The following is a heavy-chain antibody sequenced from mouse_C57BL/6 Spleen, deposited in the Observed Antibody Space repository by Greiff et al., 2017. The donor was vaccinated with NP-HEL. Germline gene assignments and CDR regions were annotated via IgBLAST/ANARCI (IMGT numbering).Heavy chain of an antibody. J-gene: IGHJ3*01. CDR3: AVDDCDDGRFAY. CDR2: IHPNSGST. Sequence: VQLQQPGAELVKPGASVKLSCKASGYTFTSYWMHWVKQRPGQGLEWIGMIHPNSGSTNYNEKFKSKATLTVDKSSSPAYMQLSSLTSEDSAVYYGAVDDCDDGRFAYWGQGTLVTVSA. CDR1: GYTFTSYW. V-gene: IGHV1-64*01. D-gene: IGHD2-4*01.